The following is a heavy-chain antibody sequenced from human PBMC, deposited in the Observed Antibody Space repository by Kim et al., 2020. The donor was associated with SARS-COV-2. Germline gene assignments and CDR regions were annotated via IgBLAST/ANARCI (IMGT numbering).Heavy chain of an antibody. Sequence: AQKLQGRVTMTTDTSTSTAYMELRSLRSDDTAVYYCARGIRERGDDAFDIWGQGTMVTVSS. J-gene: IGHJ3*02. CDR3: ARGIRERGDDAFDI. V-gene: IGHV1-18*01. D-gene: IGHD1-1*01.